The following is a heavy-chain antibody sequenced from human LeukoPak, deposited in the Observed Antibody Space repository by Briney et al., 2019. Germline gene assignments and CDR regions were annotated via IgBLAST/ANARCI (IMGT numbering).Heavy chain of an antibody. D-gene: IGHD5-12*01. CDR3: AKEASGHISDYIDY. J-gene: IGHJ4*02. Sequence: GGSLRLSCAASRFTFSGYAMSWVRQAPGKELEWVSAITGSGSNTYYADSVKGRFTISRDNSKNTLYLQMNSLRADDTAVYYCAKEASGHISDYIDYWGQGTLVTVSS. CDR2: ITGSGSNT. CDR1: RFTFSGYA. V-gene: IGHV3-23*01.